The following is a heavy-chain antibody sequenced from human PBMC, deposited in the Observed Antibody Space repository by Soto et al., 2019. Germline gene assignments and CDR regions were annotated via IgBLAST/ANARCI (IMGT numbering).Heavy chain of an antibody. CDR3: AKDQDTHYYGMDV. CDR2: ISYDGSNK. D-gene: IGHD2-15*01. Sequence: QVQLVESGGGVVQPGRSLRLSCAASGFTFSSYGMHWVRQAPGKGLEWVAVISYDGSNKYYADSVKGRFTISRDNSKNTLYLQMNSLRAEDTAVYYCAKDQDTHYYGMDVWGQGTTVTVSS. CDR1: GFTFSSYG. J-gene: IGHJ6*02. V-gene: IGHV3-30*18.